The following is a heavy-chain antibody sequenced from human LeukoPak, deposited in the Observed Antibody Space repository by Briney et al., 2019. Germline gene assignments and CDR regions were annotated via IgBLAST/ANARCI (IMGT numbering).Heavy chain of an antibody. CDR2: IYSGSST. V-gene: IGHV3-66*01. Sequence: PGGSLRLSCAASGFTVSSNYMSWVRQAPGKGLEWVSVIYSGSSTYYTDSVKGRFTISRDNSKNTLYLQMNSLRAEDTAVYYCARGGGYNSFDYWGQGTLVTVSS. CDR1: GFTVSSNY. J-gene: IGHJ4*02. CDR3: ARGGGYNSFDY. D-gene: IGHD5-24*01.